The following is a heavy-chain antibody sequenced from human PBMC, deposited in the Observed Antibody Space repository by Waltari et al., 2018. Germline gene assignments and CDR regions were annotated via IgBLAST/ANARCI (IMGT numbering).Heavy chain of an antibody. CDR1: RFIFSGSP. Sequence: EVQLVASGGGLVQPGGSLKRSCAASRFIFSGSPIHWVRQASGKGLEWVGRIGNQGNTYATVYTESVKGRFTISRDDSKNTAYLQMNSLKIEDTAFYYCTRSPGFGPWGQGTLVTVSS. CDR3: TRSPGFGP. J-gene: IGHJ5*02. CDR2: IGNQGNTYAT. V-gene: IGHV3-73*02.